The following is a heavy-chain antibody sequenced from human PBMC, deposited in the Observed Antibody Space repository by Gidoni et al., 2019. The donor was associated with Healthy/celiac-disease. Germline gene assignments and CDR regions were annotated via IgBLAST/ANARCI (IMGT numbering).Heavy chain of an antibody. CDR2: IYYSGST. J-gene: IGHJ5*02. CDR3: ARNPSSGWGGGKNWFDP. V-gene: IGHV4-59*01. D-gene: IGHD6-19*01. Sequence: QVQLQESGPGLVKPSETLSLTCTVSGGSISSYYWSWIRQPPGKGLEWIGYIYYSGSTNYNPSLKSRVTISVDTSKNQFSLKLSSVTAADTAVYYCARNPSSGWGGGKNWFDPWGQGTLVTVSS. CDR1: GGSISSYY.